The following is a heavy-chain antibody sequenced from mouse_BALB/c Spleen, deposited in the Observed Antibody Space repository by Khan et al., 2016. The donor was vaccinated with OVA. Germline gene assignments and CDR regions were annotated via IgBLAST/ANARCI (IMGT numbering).Heavy chain of an antibody. Sequence: QIQLVQSGPELKKPGETVKISCKASGYTFTNYGMNWVKQGPRKGLKWMGWINTQTGEPTYNDDFKGRFAFSLETSSSTASLQINNLKNEDTGIYFCARVGYSGTMDYWGQGTSVTVAS. CDR3: ARVGYSGTMDY. D-gene: IGHD2-14*01. V-gene: IGHV9-3-1*01. CDR1: GYTFTNYG. CDR2: INTQTGEP. J-gene: IGHJ4*01.